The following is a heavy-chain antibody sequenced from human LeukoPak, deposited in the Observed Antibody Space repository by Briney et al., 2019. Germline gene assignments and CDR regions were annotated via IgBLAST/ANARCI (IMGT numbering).Heavy chain of an antibody. CDR3: ARDSGEYYFDY. CDR2: INAGSGNT. Sequence: ASVKVSCKASGYTFTSYAMRWGRQAPGQRLEWMGWINAGSGNTKYSQNFQGRVTISRDTSASTAYMELSSLTSEDTAVYYCARDSGEYYFDYWGQGTLVTVSS. D-gene: IGHD2-15*01. V-gene: IGHV1-3*01. CDR1: GYTFTSYA. J-gene: IGHJ4*02.